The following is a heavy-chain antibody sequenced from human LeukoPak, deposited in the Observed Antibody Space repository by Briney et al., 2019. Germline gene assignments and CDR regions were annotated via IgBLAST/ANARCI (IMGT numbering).Heavy chain of an antibody. CDR2: IRYDGSNK. V-gene: IGHV3-30*02. CDR3: AKDSLWAEMATIV. Sequence: GGSLRLSCAASGFTFSSYGMHWVRQAPGKGLEWVVFIRYDGSNKYYADSVKGRFTISRDNSKNTLYLQMNSLRAEDTAVYYCAKDSLWAEMATIVWGQGTLVTVSS. J-gene: IGHJ4*02. CDR1: GFTFSSYG. D-gene: IGHD5-24*01.